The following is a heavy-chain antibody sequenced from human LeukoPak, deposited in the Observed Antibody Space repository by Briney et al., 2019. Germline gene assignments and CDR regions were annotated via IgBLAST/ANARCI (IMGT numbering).Heavy chain of an antibody. CDR2: INPNSGGT. V-gene: IGHV1-2*02. Sequence: GASVKVSCKASGYIFTAYYVHWVRQAPGQGLEWMGWINPNSGGTNYAQKFQGRVTMTRDTSISTAYMELSRLRSDDTAVYYCARDRDDYGGNLYYYYMDVWGKGTTVTVSS. J-gene: IGHJ6*03. D-gene: IGHD4-23*01. CDR1: GYIFTAYY. CDR3: ARDRDDYGGNLYYYYMDV.